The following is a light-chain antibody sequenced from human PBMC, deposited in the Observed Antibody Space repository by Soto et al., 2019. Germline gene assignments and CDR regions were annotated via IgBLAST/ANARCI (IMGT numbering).Light chain of an antibody. CDR3: QQSYSTPWT. CDR2: GSS. V-gene: IGKV1-39*01. CDR1: QGISSY. Sequence: DIQLTQSPSSLSASVGDRVTITCRVSQGISSYLNWYQQKPGKAPKLLIYGSSTLKSGVPSRFSGSGSGTDVTLTISSLQPEDFATYYCQQSYSTPWTFGQATRWIS. J-gene: IGKJ1*01.